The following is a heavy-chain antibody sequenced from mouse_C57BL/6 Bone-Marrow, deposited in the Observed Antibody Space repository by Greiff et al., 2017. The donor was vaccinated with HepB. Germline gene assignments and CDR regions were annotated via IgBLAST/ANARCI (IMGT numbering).Heavy chain of an antibody. CDR2: ISSGGDYI. CDR1: GFTFSSYA. Sequence: EVHLVESGEGLVKPGGSLKLSCAASGFTFSSYAMSWVRQTPEKRLEWVAYISSGGDYIYYADTVKGRFTISRDNARNNLYLQMSSLKSEDTAMYYCTRDRSGNYWYFDVWGTGTTVTVSS. D-gene: IGHD1-3*01. V-gene: IGHV5-9-1*02. J-gene: IGHJ1*03. CDR3: TRDRSGNYWYFDV.